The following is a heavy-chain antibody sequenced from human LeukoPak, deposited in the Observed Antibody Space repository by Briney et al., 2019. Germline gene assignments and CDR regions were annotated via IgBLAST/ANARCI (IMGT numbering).Heavy chain of an antibody. CDR2: ISYDGSNK. CDR3: AKKLYCSGGSCYGWYFDL. Sequence: GGSLRLSCAASGFTFSSYGMHWVRQAPGKGLEWVAVISYDGSNKYYADSVKGRFTISRDNSKNTLYLQMNSLRAEDTAVYYCAKKLYCSGGSCYGWYFDLWGRGTLVTVSS. CDR1: GFTFSSYG. V-gene: IGHV3-30*18. D-gene: IGHD2-15*01. J-gene: IGHJ2*01.